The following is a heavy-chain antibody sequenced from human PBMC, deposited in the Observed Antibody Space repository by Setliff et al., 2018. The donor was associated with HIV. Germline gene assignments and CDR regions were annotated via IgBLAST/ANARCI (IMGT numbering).Heavy chain of an antibody. CDR1: GGSISSAGYY. J-gene: IGHJ4*02. CDR3: ASTRTYCFDY. CDR2: IYYSGNT. Sequence: PSETLSLTCTVSGGSISSAGYYWSWIRQHPGTGLEWIGYIYYSGNTYYTPSLASRVSISVDTSKNQFSLKLSSVTAADTAVYYCASTRTYCFDYWGQGTLVTVSS. V-gene: IGHV4-31*03.